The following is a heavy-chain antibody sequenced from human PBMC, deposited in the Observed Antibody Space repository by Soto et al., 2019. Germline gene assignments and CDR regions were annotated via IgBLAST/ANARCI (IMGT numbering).Heavy chain of an antibody. CDR3: AKRRVPSGCSYYGLEV. J-gene: IGHJ6*01. CDR1: GFDFTAAW. D-gene: IGHD1-1*01. V-gene: IGHV3-15*07. Sequence: QLVESGGGLDTPGKSVTLSCVGSGFDFTAAWMQWVRQAPGTGLEWVGGIKTRGSGGTTDYNAPVRGRFTISRDDSKQGENSQMPRPKSDDNVVYFFAKRRVPSGCSYYGLEVWGQGSTVTVTS. CDR2: IKTRGSGGTT.